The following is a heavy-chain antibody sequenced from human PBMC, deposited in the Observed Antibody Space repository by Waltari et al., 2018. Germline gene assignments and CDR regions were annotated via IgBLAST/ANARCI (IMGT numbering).Heavy chain of an antibody. D-gene: IGHD2-21*01. Sequence: QVQLQESGPGLVKPSETLSLTCTVSGGSISSHYWSWIRQPPGKGLEWIGYIYSGGRPNYNPSLKGRVTISVDTSKNQFSLKLSSVTAADTAVYYCARSAGRYCGGDCYPFDYWGQGTLVTVSS. CDR3: ARSAGRYCGGDCYPFDY. V-gene: IGHV4-59*11. CDR1: GGSISSHY. J-gene: IGHJ4*02. CDR2: IYSGGRP.